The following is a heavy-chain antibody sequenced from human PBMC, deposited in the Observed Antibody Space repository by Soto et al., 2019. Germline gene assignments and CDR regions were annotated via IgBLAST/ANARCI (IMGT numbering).Heavy chain of an antibody. J-gene: IGHJ6*02. CDR1: GFTFSDYY. D-gene: IGHD6-19*01. Sequence: QVQLVESGGGLVKPGGSLRLSCAASGFTFSDYYMSWIRQAPGKGLEWVSYISSSNNYVYYADSVKGRFTISRDNAKSSLYLQMNSLTTEDTAVYYCARNLWYGSGWSPRTYFYYGMDVWGQGTTVTVSS. CDR2: ISSSNNYV. V-gene: IGHV3-11*06. CDR3: ARNLWYGSGWSPRTYFYYGMDV.